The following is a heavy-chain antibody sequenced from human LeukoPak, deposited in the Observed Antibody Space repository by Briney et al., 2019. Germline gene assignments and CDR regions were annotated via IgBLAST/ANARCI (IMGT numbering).Heavy chain of an antibody. D-gene: IGHD2-15*01. Sequence: GGSLRLSCTTSGFTFGEYAMSWVRQVPGKGLEWVGFIRSKAYGGTTEYAASVKGRFTVSRDDSKSIAYLQMNSLKTEDTAVYYCTRAAGGKAVGYFDYWGQGILVTVSS. CDR3: TRAAGGKAVGYFDY. CDR2: IRSKAYGGTT. CDR1: GFTFGEYA. J-gene: IGHJ4*02. V-gene: IGHV3-49*04.